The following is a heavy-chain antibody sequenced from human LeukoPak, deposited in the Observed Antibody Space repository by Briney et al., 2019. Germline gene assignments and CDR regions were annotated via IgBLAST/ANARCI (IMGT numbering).Heavy chain of an antibody. V-gene: IGHV1-2*02. Sequence: ASVKVSYKASGYTFTGYYMHWVRQAPGQGLEWMGWINPNSGGTNYAQKFQGRVTMTRDTSISTAYMELSRLKSDDTAVYFCATDISLYTYGVFDNWGQGTLVTVSS. J-gene: IGHJ4*02. D-gene: IGHD5-18*01. CDR1: GYTFTGYY. CDR2: INPNSGGT. CDR3: ATDISLYTYGVFDN.